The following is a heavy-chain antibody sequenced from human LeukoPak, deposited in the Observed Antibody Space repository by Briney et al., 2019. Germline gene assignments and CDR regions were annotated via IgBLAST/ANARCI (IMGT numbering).Heavy chain of an antibody. CDR3: ARGTYDYVWESYRYQEKKPGGY. J-gene: IGHJ4*02. CDR1: GFTFSNYG. CDR2: ISYDGSNK. D-gene: IGHD3-16*02. Sequence: HPGGSLRLSCAASGFTFSNYGMHWVRQAPGKGLEWVAVISYDGSNKYYADSVKGRFTISRDNSKNTLYVQMNSLRGEDTAVYYCARGTYDYVWESYRYQEKKPGGYWGQGTLVTVSS. V-gene: IGHV3-30*03.